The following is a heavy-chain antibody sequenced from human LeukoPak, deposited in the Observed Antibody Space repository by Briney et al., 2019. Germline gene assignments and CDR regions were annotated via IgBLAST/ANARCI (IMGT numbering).Heavy chain of an antibody. V-gene: IGHV1-2*02. CDR1: VDTFSGQS. D-gene: IGHD6-19*01. Sequence: GASVKVSCKASVDTFSGQSLFLHWVRQAPGRGFEWMGWINPKTGATKFAQQFQGRVTVTRDTSINTDYMELSGLTSDDSAVYYCTRGPPSGCFDYWGQGTLVTVSS. J-gene: IGHJ4*02. CDR2: INPKTGAT. CDR3: TRGPPSGCFDY.